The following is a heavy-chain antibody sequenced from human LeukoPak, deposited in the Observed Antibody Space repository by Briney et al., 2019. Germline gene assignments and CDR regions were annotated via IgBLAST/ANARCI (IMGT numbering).Heavy chain of an antibody. D-gene: IGHD3-3*01. CDR2: ISHDGFI. J-gene: IGHJ6*02. CDR1: GFTFSSYV. V-gene: IGHV3-74*01. Sequence: GGSLRLSCETAGFTFSSYVMHWVRRTPGKGLVWVSRISHDGFISYADSVKGRFTISRDNSKNTLFLQMNSLRVEDTAPYYCAKSVAIYFYYGLDVWGQGTTVTVSS. CDR3: AKSVAIYFYYGLDV.